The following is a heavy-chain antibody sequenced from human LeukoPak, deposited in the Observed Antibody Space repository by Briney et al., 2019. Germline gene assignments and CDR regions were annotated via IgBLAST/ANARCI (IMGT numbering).Heavy chain of an antibody. V-gene: IGHV4-59*08. D-gene: IGHD3-22*01. CDR1: GGSISSYF. Sequence: PSETLSLTCTVSGGSISSYFWSWIRQPPGKELEWIGYIYYSGSTNYNPSLKSRVTISVDTSKNQFSLKLSSVTAADTAVYYCAAYAFYDSSGYYTDYWGQGTLVTVSS. CDR3: AAYAFYDSSGYYTDY. CDR2: IYYSGST. J-gene: IGHJ4*02.